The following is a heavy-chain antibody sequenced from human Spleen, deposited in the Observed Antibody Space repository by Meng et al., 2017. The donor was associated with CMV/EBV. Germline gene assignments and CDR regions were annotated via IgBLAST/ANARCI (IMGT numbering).Heavy chain of an antibody. CDR1: GFTFSSYS. V-gene: IGHV3-21*01. CDR2: ISSSSSYI. D-gene: IGHD2-2*02. CDR3: ARGETGVVPAAILGYYYGMDV. J-gene: IGHJ6*02. Sequence: GGSLRLSCAASGFTFSSYSMNWVRQAQGKGLEWVSSISSSSSYIYYADSVKGRFTISRDNAKNSLYLKMNSLRAEDTAVYDCARGETGVVPAAILGYYYGMDVWGQGTTVTVSS.